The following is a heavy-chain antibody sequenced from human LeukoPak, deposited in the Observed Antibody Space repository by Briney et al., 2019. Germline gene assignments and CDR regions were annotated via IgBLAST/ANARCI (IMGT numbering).Heavy chain of an antibody. D-gene: IGHD3-22*01. CDR2: IKQDGSEK. Sequence: PGGSPRLSCAASGFTFTSYWMSWVRQAPGKGLEWVANIKQDGSEKDYVDSVKGRFTISRDNAKNSLYLQMNSLRAEDTAVYYCARAHITYDSSGYYYVDWFDPWGQGTLVTVSS. CDR1: GFTFTSYW. V-gene: IGHV3-7*01. J-gene: IGHJ5*02. CDR3: ARAHITYDSSGYYYVDWFDP.